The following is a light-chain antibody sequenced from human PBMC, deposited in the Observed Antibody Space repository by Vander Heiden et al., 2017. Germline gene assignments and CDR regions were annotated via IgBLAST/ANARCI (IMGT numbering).Light chain of an antibody. Sequence: DIVMTQSPDSLAVSLGERATINCKSSQSVLYSFNNKNYLVWYQQKPGQPPKLLIYWASTRESGVPDRFSGSASGTDFTLTISSLQAEDVAVYYCQQYYTTPYTFGQGTKLEIK. CDR1: QSVLYSFNNKNY. CDR3: QQYYTTPYT. J-gene: IGKJ2*01. V-gene: IGKV4-1*01. CDR2: WAS.